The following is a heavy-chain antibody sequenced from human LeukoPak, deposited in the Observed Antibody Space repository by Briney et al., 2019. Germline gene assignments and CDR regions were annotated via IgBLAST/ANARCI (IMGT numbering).Heavy chain of an antibody. D-gene: IGHD4-4*01. J-gene: IGHJ6*02. CDR1: GYSFTTYW. CDR2: IYPGDSDT. Sequence: KAGDSLKISCKASGYSFTTYWIGWVRQMPGKGLEWMGIIYPGDSDTRYSPSFQGQVTISADKSIGTAYLQWSSLKASDTAMYYCARQLTTLVGMDVWGQGTTVTVSS. V-gene: IGHV5-51*01. CDR3: ARQLTTLVGMDV.